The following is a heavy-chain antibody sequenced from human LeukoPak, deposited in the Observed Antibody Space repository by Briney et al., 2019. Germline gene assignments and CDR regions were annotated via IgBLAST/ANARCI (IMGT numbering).Heavy chain of an antibody. J-gene: IGHJ4*02. CDR1: GFTFSSYS. D-gene: IGHD3-16*02. V-gene: IGHV3-21*01. CDR3: ARGFADFVWGSYPSSY. Sequence: KTGGSLRLSCAASGFTFSSYSMNWVRQAPGKGLEWVSSITGSSTYIHYADSVKGRFTISRDNAKNSLYLQMNSLRAEDTAVYYCARGFADFVWGSYPSSYWGQGILVTVSS. CDR2: ITGSSTYI.